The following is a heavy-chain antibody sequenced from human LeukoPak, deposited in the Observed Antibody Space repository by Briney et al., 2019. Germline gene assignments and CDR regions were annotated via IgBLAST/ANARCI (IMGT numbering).Heavy chain of an antibody. CDR2: IYSGGST. CDR3: ARAHDY. CDR1: GISLRSFD. J-gene: IGHJ4*02. V-gene: IGHV3-53*01. Sequence: GGSLRLSCAAPGISLRSFDVNWVRQAPGKGLEWVSVIYSGGSTYYGDSVKGRFTISRDNSKNTLYLQMNSLRAEDTAVYYCARAHDYWGQGTLVTVSS.